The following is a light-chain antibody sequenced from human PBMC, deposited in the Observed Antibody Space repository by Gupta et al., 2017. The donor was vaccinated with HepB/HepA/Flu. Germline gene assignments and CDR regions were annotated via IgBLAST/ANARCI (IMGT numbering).Light chain of an antibody. CDR3: CSYAGDSSYV. CDR2: DVN. CDR1: SSDVGGYNS. Sequence: QSALTQPPSVSGSPGRSGTISCTGTSSDVGGYNSVSWYQHHPAKAPNLMIYDVNNRPSGVPDRFSGSKSGNTASLTISGLQAEDEADYHCCSYAGDSSYVFGAGTKVTVL. J-gene: IGLJ1*01. V-gene: IGLV2-11*02.